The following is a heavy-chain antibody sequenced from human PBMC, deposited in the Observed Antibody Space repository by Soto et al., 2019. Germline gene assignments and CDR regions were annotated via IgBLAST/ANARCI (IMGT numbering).Heavy chain of an antibody. CDR1: GFTFRSHA. CDR3: AKDSENYVWGEGGLLNGLDV. J-gene: IGHJ6*02. V-gene: IGHV3-30*18. D-gene: IGHD3-16*01. CDR2: ISYDGTNK. Sequence: QVQLVESGGGVVQPGRSLRLSCAASGFTFRSHAMHWVRQAPGKGLEWVAVISYDGTNKYYADSVKGRLTISRDNSKTTLYLQLNSLRAENTADYYWAKDSENYVWGEGGLLNGLDVWGQGTTVTVSS.